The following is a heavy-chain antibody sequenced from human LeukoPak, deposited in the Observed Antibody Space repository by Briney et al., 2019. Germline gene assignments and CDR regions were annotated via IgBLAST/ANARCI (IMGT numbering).Heavy chain of an antibody. J-gene: IGHJ4*02. CDR3: AKDANIQLWAADYFDY. CDR2: IYSGGST. V-gene: IGHV3-53*05. Sequence: GGSLRLSCAASGFTVSSNYMSWVRQAPGKGLEWVSVIYSGGSTYYADSVKGRFTISRDNSKNTLSLQMNSLRAEDTAVYYCAKDANIQLWAADYFDYWGQGTLVTVSS. CDR1: GFTVSSNY. D-gene: IGHD5-18*01.